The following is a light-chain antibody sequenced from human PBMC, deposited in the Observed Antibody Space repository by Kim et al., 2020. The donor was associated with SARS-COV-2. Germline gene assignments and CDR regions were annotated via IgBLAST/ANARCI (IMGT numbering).Light chain of an antibody. CDR1: SGDSSYA. Sequence: VKLTCTLSSGDSSYAIAWHQQQPEKGPRYLMKLNSDGRHSKGDGIPDRFSGSSSGAERYLTISSLQSEDEADYYCQTWGTGILVVFGGGTQLTVL. V-gene: IGLV4-69*01. CDR3: QTWGTGILVV. J-gene: IGLJ2*01. CDR2: LNSDGRH.